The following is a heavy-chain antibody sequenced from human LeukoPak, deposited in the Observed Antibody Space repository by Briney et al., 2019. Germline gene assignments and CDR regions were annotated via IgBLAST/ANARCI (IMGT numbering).Heavy chain of an antibody. CDR3: ARLSGGDSDVDY. V-gene: IGHV3-48*03. CDR2: ISSSGSTI. D-gene: IGHD4-23*01. CDR1: GFTFTSYA. J-gene: IGHJ4*02. Sequence: GGSLRLPCAASGFTFTSYAMSWVRQAPGKGLEWVSYISSSGSTIYYADSVKGRFTISRDNAKNSLYLQMNSLRAEDTAVYYCARLSGGDSDVDYWGQGTLVTVSS.